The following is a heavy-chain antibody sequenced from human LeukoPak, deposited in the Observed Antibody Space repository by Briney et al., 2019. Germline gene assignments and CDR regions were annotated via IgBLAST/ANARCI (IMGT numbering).Heavy chain of an antibody. CDR1: GFTFSSYA. D-gene: IGHD6-13*01. V-gene: IGHV3-23*01. Sequence: PGGSLRLSCSASGFTFSSYAMSWVRQAPGKGLEWVSAISGSGGSTYYADSVKGRFTISRDNSKNTLYLQMNSLRAEDTAVYYCAKAYRSSSWYYFDYWGQGTLVTVSS. J-gene: IGHJ4*02. CDR2: ISGSGGST. CDR3: AKAYRSSSWYYFDY.